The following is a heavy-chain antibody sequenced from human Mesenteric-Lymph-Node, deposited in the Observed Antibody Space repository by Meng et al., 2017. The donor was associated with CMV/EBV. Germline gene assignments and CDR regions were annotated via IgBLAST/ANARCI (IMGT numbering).Heavy chain of an antibody. J-gene: IGHJ6*02. CDR2: INPNSGGT. V-gene: IGHV1-2*02. Sequence: ASVKVSCKASGYTFTGYYMHWVRQAPGQGLEWMGWINPNSGGTNYAQKFQGRVTMTRDTSISTAYMELSSLTSDDTAVYFCARADCISSSCFKASYYYPIDVWGQGTTVTSP. CDR3: ARADCISSSCFKASYYYPIDV. CDR1: GYTFTGYY. D-gene: IGHD2-2*01.